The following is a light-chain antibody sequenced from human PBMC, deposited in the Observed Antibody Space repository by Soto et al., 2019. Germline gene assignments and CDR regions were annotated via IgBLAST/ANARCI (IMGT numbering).Light chain of an antibody. J-gene: IGKJ2*02. CDR2: GAS. CDR3: QQYGTECT. CDR1: RGVTSSY. V-gene: IGKV3-20*01. Sequence: EIGLSHSPGTLSLSPGERATLSARASRGVTSSYLAGYQQKPAQPPRLLIYGASSRATGIPDRFSGSGSGTDFTLTISRLEPEDFAVYYCQQYGTECTFGQGTKLEIK.